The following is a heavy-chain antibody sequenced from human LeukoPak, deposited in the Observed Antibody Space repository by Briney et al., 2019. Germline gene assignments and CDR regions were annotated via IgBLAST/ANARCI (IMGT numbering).Heavy chain of an antibody. CDR1: GFRFTSYG. Sequence: GGSLRLSCTASGFRFTSYGMNWVRQAPGKGLEWVSYISGTGVNIDYANSVKGRFTISRDNAKNSLYLQMNSLRAEDTALYYCAKGIAVFAFDIWGQGTMVTVSS. V-gene: IGHV3-48*01. CDR2: ISGTGVNI. CDR3: AKGIAVFAFDI. J-gene: IGHJ3*02. D-gene: IGHD6-19*01.